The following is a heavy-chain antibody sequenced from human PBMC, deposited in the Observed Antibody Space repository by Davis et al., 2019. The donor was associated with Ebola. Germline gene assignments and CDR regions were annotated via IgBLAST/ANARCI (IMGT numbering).Heavy chain of an antibody. D-gene: IGHD1-1*01. CDR3: ARALHDEVLDC. J-gene: IGHJ4*02. Sequence: GSLRLSCVASGFTFSNHAMHWVRQAPGKGLEWVAVTSHNERERFYGESVQGRFTISRDNSENVLYLQMNSLRPDDTAIYFCARALHDEVLDCWGQGTPVTVSS. CDR2: TSHNERER. V-gene: IGHV3-30*04. CDR1: GFTFSNHA.